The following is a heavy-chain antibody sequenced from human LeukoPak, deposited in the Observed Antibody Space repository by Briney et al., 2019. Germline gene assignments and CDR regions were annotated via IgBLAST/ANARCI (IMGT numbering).Heavy chain of an antibody. CDR3: ARGRGYSYDTDS. V-gene: IGHV3-23*01. CDR2: TSASGGST. J-gene: IGHJ4*02. CDR1: GFTFSSYA. Sequence: GGSLRLSCAASGFTFSSYAMSWVRQAPGKGLEWVSATSASGGSTYYADSVKGRFTISRDNAKNSLYLQMNSLRAEDTAVYYCARGRGYSYDTDSWGQGTLVTVSS. D-gene: IGHD5-18*01.